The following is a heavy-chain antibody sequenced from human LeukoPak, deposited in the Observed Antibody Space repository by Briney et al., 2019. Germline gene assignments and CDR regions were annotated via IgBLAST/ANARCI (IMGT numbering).Heavy chain of an antibody. CDR2: IIPIFGTA. V-gene: IGHV1-69*06. D-gene: IGHD3-9*01. Sequence: VASVNLSCKASVGTFSSYAISWVRQAPGQGLEWMGGIIPIFGTANYAQKFQGRVTITADKSTSTAYVELSSLRSEDTAVYYCARVEVYDILTGYPSGYWGQGTLVTVSS. CDR1: VGTFSSYA. CDR3: ARVEVYDILTGYPSGY. J-gene: IGHJ4*02.